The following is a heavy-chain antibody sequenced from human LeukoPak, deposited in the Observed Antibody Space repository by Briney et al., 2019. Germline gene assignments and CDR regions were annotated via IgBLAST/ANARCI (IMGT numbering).Heavy chain of an antibody. CDR2: INHSGST. Sequence: SETLSLTCVVSGGSFSGYYWSWIRHPPGKGLERIGQINHSGSTNYNPSLKRRATISVDTSKNQFSLKLSSVTAADTAEYYGAGESVVLLWFGESRTFDYWGQGTLVTVSS. CDR1: GGSFSGYY. D-gene: IGHD3-10*01. V-gene: IGHV4-34*01. J-gene: IGHJ4*02. CDR3: AGESVVLLWFGESRTFDY.